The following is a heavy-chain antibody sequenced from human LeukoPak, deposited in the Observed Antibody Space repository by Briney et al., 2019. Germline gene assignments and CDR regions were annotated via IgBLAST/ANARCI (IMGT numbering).Heavy chain of an antibody. CDR2: FYYSGST. CDR1: GVSISGYY. D-gene: IGHD6-13*01. V-gene: IGHV4-59*08. Sequence: SETLSLTCSVSGVSISGYYWSWIRQPPGKGLEWVGYFYYSGSTYYNHSLKSRATISVDTSKNQFSLKMSSVTAAHTAVYYCARQGGGLLTQYSSSWYFLDYWAEGTRVPVSS. CDR3: ARQGGGLLTQYSSSWYFLDY. J-gene: IGHJ4*02.